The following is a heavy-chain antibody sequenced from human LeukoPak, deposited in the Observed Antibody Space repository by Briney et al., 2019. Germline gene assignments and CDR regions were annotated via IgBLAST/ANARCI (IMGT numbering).Heavy chain of an antibody. Sequence: VESLKISCTVSGYHFTNYWIGWVRQMPGKGLEWMGIVYPGDSDTRYSPSFRGQVTISADKAITTAYLQWSSLKASDTAMYYCARQQLYYDNTGYGGLDYWGQGTLVTVSS. CDR2: VYPGDSDT. D-gene: IGHD3-22*01. CDR3: ARQQLYYDNTGYGGLDY. V-gene: IGHV5-51*01. J-gene: IGHJ4*02. CDR1: GYHFTNYW.